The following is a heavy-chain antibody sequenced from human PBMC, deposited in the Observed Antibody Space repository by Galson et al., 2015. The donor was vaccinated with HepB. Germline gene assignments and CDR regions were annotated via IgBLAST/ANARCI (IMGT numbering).Heavy chain of an antibody. Sequence: SLRLSCAASGFPFNIYAMHWVRQAPGKGLEWVAVLSYDGGNKNYADSVKGRFTISRDNSKDTLYLQMDSLRPEDTAVYYCAKRVTSITMDPGGQDVFDIWGQGTMVAVSS. CDR1: GFPFNIYA. J-gene: IGHJ3*02. D-gene: IGHD3-10*01. CDR2: LSYDGGNK. V-gene: IGHV3-30-3*02. CDR3: AKRVTSITMDPGGQDVFDI.